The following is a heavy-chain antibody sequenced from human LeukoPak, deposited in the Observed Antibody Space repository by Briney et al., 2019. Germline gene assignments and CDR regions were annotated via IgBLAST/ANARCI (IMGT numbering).Heavy chain of an antibody. D-gene: IGHD6-13*01. CDR2: ISGSGGST. Sequence: GGSLRLSCAASGFTFSSYAMSWVRQAPGKGLEWVSAISGSGGSTYYADSVKGRFTISRDNSKNTLYLQMNSLRAEDTAVYYCAKDGHSSTWYTYYYYMDVWGKGTTVTVSS. CDR3: AKDGHSSTWYTYYYYMDV. J-gene: IGHJ6*03. V-gene: IGHV3-23*01. CDR1: GFTFSSYA.